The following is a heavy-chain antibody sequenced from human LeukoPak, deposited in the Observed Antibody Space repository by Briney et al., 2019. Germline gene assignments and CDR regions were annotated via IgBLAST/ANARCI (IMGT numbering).Heavy chain of an antibody. CDR2: ISAYNGNT. CDR1: GYTFTSYG. D-gene: IGHD6-19*01. J-gene: IGHJ6*03. CDR3: AREYSSGWPHYYYYMDV. Sequence: ASVKVSCKASGYTFTSYGISWVRQAPGQGLEWMGWISAYNGNTNYAQKLQGRVTMTTDTSTSTAYMELRSLRSDDTAVYYCAREYSSGWPHYYYYMDVWGKGTTVTISS. V-gene: IGHV1-18*01.